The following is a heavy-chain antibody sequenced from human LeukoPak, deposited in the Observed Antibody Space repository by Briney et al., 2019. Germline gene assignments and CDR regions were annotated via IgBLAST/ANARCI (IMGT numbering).Heavy chain of an antibody. D-gene: IGHD3-10*01. CDR2: ISPYTAAR. Sequence: GASVTVSCKASGYTFTSEDVSWVRQAPGQGLEWMGWISPYTAARKYAQKFQGRVTMTTNTSTSTAYMELRSLKFDDTAVYYCARRTFGDGANNWFDPWGQGTLVTVSS. J-gene: IGHJ5*02. CDR1: GYTFTSED. V-gene: IGHV1-18*01. CDR3: ARRTFGDGANNWFDP.